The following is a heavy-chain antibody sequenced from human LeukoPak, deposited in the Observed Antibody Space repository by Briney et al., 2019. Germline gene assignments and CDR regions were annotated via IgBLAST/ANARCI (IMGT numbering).Heavy chain of an antibody. D-gene: IGHD6-13*01. CDR2: IYYSEST. J-gene: IGHJ4*02. CDR1: GGSISSSSYY. V-gene: IGHV4-39*01. CDR3: ARQGEGSSSWY. Sequence: SETLSLTCTVSGGSISSSSYYWGWIRQPPGKGLEWSGNIYYSESTYYNPSLMSRVTIYVDTSKNQYSLKLSSVSAADSAVYYCARQGEGSSSWYWGQGTLVTVAS.